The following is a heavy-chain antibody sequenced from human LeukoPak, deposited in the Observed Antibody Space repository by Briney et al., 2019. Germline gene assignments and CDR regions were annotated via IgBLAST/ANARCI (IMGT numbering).Heavy chain of an antibody. CDR2: ISGTGDST. CDR1: GFTFSNSA. J-gene: IGHJ5*02. CDR3: AKDGSQSYFDFWSGYNNWFDP. D-gene: IGHD3-3*01. V-gene: IGHV3-23*01. Sequence: PGGSLRLSCAASGFTFSNSAMSWVRQAPGKGLEWVSVISGTGDSTYYAVSVKGRFTISRDNSKNTLYLQMNSLRPEDTAVYYCAKDGSQSYFDFWSGYNNWFDPWGQGTLVTVSS.